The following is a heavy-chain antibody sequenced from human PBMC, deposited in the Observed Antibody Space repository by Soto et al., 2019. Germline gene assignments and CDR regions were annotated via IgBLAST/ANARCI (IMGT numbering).Heavy chain of an antibody. J-gene: IGHJ4*02. D-gene: IGHD6-13*01. Sequence: GGSLRLSCAASGFTFSNAWMNWVRQAPGKGLEWVGRIKSKTDGGTTDYAAPVKGRFTISRDDSKNTLYLQMNSLKTEDTAVYYCTTDLGRGIAAAHLPYWGQGTLVTVSS. CDR2: IKSKTDGGTT. CDR1: GFTFSNAW. V-gene: IGHV3-15*07. CDR3: TTDLGRGIAAAHLPY.